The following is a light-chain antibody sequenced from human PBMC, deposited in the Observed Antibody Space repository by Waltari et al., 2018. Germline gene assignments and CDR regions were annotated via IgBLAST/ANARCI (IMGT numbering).Light chain of an antibody. CDR3: QQYGSSPET. J-gene: IGKJ1*01. V-gene: IGKV3-20*01. CDR1: QSVSGSY. Sequence: EIVLTQSPCTLSLSPGERATLSCRASQSVSGSYLAWYQQKPGQAPRLLIYGASNRATGIPDRISGSGSGTDFTLTISRLESEDFAVYYCQQYGSSPETFGQGTKVEAK. CDR2: GAS.